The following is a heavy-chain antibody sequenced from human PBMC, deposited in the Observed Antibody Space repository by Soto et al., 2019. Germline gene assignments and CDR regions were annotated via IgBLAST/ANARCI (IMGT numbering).Heavy chain of an antibody. Sequence: ASVKVSCKASGYTFTSYAMHWVRQAPGQRLEWMGWINAGNGNTKYSQKFQGRVTITRDTSASTAYMELSSLRSEDTAVYYCASDVLIYYGSGSYPLAYWGQGTLVTVSS. V-gene: IGHV1-3*01. CDR3: ASDVLIYYGSGSYPLAY. J-gene: IGHJ4*02. CDR2: INAGNGNT. D-gene: IGHD3-10*01. CDR1: GYTFTSYA.